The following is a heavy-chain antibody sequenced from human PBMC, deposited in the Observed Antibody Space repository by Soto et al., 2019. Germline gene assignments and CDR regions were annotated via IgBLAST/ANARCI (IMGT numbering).Heavy chain of an antibody. Sequence: EVQLLESGGGLVQPGGSLRLSCAASGFTFSHYAMSWGRQAPGKGLQWVSTIFGSGAPTHYADSVKGRFGISRDNSNNMLFLEMNSLKDEDTAVYYCTREASSWGFAFDLWGQGTRVAVSS. V-gene: IGHV3-23*01. CDR3: TREASSWGFAFDL. CDR1: GFTFSHYA. D-gene: IGHD3-16*01. J-gene: IGHJ3*01. CDR2: IFGSGAPT.